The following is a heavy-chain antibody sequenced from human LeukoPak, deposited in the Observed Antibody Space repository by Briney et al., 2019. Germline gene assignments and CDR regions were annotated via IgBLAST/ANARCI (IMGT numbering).Heavy chain of an antibody. V-gene: IGHV3-7*01. CDR1: GFTFSNSW. D-gene: IGHD2-2*02. CDR3: ARDCSRTSCYRAGY. J-gene: IGHJ4*02. CDR2: IKQDGSEK. Sequence: GGSLRLSCAASGFTFSNSWMSWVRRAPGKGLEWVANIKQDGSEKYYVDSVKGRFIVSRDNSKNSLYRQMNSLRVEDTAVYYCARDCSRTSCYRAGYWGQGTLVTVSS.